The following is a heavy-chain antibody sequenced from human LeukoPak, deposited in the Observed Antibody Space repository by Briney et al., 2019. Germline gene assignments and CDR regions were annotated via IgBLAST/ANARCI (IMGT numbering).Heavy chain of an antibody. CDR3: ARGGRNHGSDI. J-gene: IGHJ3*02. V-gene: IGHV3-74*01. CDR2: INSDGSDT. D-gene: IGHD3-16*01. Sequence: GGSLRLSCAASGFIFSTYWMHWVRQAPGKGLVWVSRINSDGSDTIYADSVKGRFTISRDNAKNTLDLQLSSLGAEDTAVYYCARGGRNHGSDIWGQGTTVTVSS. CDR1: GFIFSTYW.